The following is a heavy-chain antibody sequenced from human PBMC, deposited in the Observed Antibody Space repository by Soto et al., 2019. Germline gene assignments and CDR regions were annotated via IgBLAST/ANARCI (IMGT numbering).Heavy chain of an antibody. CDR3: ARNPYHPNARIDF. Sequence: PSETLSLTCSVSGDSISSADYFWAWIRQSPGKGLEWMGYIFHSGTTYYNPSLKGRLLISIETSKNQFSLRVTSVTAADSAVYFCARNPYHPNARIDFWGPGTLVTVSS. CDR2: IFHSGTT. D-gene: IGHD2-2*01. J-gene: IGHJ4*02. CDR1: GDSISSADYF. V-gene: IGHV4-30-4*01.